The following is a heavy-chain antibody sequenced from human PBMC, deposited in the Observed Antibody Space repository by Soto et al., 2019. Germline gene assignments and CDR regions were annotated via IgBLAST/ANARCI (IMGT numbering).Heavy chain of an antibody. D-gene: IGHD6-13*01. CDR2: ISSSSSTI. J-gene: IGHJ5*02. CDR1: GFTVSIYS. V-gene: IGHV3-48*02. Sequence: HLGGSLRLSCAASGFTVSIYSMNWFRQAPGKGLEWVSYISSSSSTIYYADSVKGRFIISRDNAKNSLYLQMNSLSDEDTAVYYCVRDDKAQYIASLSAWGQGTLVTVSS. CDR3: VRDDKAQYIASLSA.